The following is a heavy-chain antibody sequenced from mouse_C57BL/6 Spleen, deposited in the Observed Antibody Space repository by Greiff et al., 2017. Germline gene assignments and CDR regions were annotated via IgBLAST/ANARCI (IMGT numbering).Heavy chain of an antibody. V-gene: IGHV14-1*01. CDR1: GFNIKDYY. D-gene: IGHD3-2*02. Sequence: VQLQQSGAELVRPGASVKLSCTASGFNIKDYYMHWVKQRPEQGLEWIGRIDPEDGDTEYAPKFPGKATMTADTSSNTAYLQLSSLTSEDTAVYYCTTSSGYSKGDFDYWGQGTTLTVSS. J-gene: IGHJ2*01. CDR2: IDPEDGDT. CDR3: TTSSGYSKGDFDY.